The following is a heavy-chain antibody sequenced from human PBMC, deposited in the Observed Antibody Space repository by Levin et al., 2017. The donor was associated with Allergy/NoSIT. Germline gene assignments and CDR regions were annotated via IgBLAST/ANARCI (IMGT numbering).Heavy chain of an antibody. D-gene: IGHD6-19*01. CDR2: IYYTGST. CDR3: ARSVRFSSGYYFDH. CDR1: CGSISTYY. V-gene: IGHV4-59*01. J-gene: IGHJ4*02. Sequence: SQTLSLPCTVSCGSISTYYGSWLRQPPEKGLEWLGHIYYTGSTNYNPSLKSRVTMSLDTSKNQFSLKLDSVTAADTALYYCARSVRFSSGYYFDHWGQGTLVTVSS.